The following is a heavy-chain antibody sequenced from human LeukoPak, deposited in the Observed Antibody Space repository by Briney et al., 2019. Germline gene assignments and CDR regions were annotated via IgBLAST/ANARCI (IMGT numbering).Heavy chain of an antibody. V-gene: IGHV1-69*01. D-gene: IGHD6-13*01. CDR3: ASVPYSSSWNNWFDP. CDR1: VGTFSNYA. Sequence: ASVKVSFKASVGTFSNYAISWVRQAPGQGREWMRGIIPIFGTANYAQKFQGRVTITADESTSTAYMELSSLRSEDTAVYYCASVPYSSSWNNWFDPWGQGTLVTVSS. CDR2: IIPIFGTA. J-gene: IGHJ5*02.